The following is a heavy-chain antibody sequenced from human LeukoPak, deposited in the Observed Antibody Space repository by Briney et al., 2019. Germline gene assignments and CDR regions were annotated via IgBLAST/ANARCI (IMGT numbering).Heavy chain of an antibody. D-gene: IGHD2-15*01. CDR1: GYTLTELS. CDR2: ISYDGSNK. Sequence: SCKVSGYTLTELSMHWVRQAPGKGLEWVAVISYDGSNKYYADSVKGRFTISRDNSKNTLYLQMNSLRAEDTAVYYCARDLEHGWYYFDYWGQGTLVTVSS. CDR3: ARDLEHGWYYFDY. J-gene: IGHJ4*02. V-gene: IGHV3-30-3*01.